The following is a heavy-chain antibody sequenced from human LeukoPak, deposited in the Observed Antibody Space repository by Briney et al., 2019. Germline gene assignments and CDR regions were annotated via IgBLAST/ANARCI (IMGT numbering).Heavy chain of an antibody. CDR2: IYYSGST. J-gene: IGHJ4*02. Sequence: SETLSLTCTVSGGSISSSDYYWGWIRQPPGKGLEWIGTIYYSGSTYYNPSLKSRVTISVDTSKNQFSLKLSSVTAADTAVYYCARVRVVRGVIIFWDYWGQGTLVTVSS. D-gene: IGHD3-10*01. CDR1: GGSISSSDYY. V-gene: IGHV4-39*07. CDR3: ARVRVVRGVIIFWDY.